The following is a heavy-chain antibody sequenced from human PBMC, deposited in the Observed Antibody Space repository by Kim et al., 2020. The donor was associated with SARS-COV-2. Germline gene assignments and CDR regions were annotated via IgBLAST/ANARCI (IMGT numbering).Heavy chain of an antibody. CDR1: GFTFSSYW. J-gene: IGHJ4*02. CDR2: IKQDGSEK. V-gene: IGHV3-7*01. Sequence: GGSLRLSCAASGFTFSSYWMSWVRQAPGKGLEWVANIKQDGSEKYYVDSVKGRFTISRDNAKNSLYLQMNSLRAEDTAVYYCARDQVVGAKGWYFDYWGQGTLVTVSS. D-gene: IGHD1-26*01. CDR3: ARDQVVGAKGWYFDY.